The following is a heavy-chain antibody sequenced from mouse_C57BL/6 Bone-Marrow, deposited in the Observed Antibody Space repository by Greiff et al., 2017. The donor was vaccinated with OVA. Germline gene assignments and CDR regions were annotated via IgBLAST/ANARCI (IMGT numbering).Heavy chain of an antibody. CDR3: ASTVYGNLYYAMDY. D-gene: IGHD2-1*01. CDR2: IDPSDSET. V-gene: IGHV1-52*01. J-gene: IGHJ4*01. Sequence: QVQLQQPGAELVRPGSSVKLSCKASGYTFTSYWMHWVKQRPIQGLEWIGNIDPSDSETHYNQKFKDKATLTVDESSSTAYMQLSSLTSEDSAVYYCASTVYGNLYYAMDYWGQGTSVTVSS. CDR1: GYTFTSYW.